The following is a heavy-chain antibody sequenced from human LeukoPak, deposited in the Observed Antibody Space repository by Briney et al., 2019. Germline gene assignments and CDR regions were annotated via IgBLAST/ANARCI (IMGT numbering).Heavy chain of an antibody. CDR3: ARDRIVGPTTLDY. CDR1: GFTFSGYW. CDR2: IKQDGYEK. J-gene: IGHJ4*02. D-gene: IGHD1-26*01. V-gene: IGHV3-7*01. Sequence: QPGGSLRLSCAASGFTFSGYWMSWVRQTPEKGLEWVANIKQDGYEKYNVDSVKGRFTISRDNAKNSLYLQMNSLRADDTAVYYCARDRIVGPTTLDYWGQGTLVTVSS.